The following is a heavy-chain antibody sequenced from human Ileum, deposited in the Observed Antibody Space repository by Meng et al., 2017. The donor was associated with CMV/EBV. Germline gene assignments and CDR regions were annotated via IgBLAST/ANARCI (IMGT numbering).Heavy chain of an antibody. Sequence: TFSDYSMNWVRQAPGRGLEWLSSISKSSSYIYYAGSLRGRFTISRDNVNSSLYLEINNLRAEDTAVYYCVRDFFTAEYSSPGDDFDYWGQGTLVTVSS. J-gene: IGHJ4*02. CDR2: ISKSSSYI. V-gene: IGHV3-21*06. D-gene: IGHD3-16*01. CDR1: TFSDYS. CDR3: VRDFFTAEYSSPGDDFDY.